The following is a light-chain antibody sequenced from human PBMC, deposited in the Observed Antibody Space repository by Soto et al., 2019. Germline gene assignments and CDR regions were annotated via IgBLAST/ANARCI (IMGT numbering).Light chain of an antibody. Sequence: QSVLTQPASVSVSPGQSITISCTGTSSDVGGYNYVSWYQQHPGKAPKLMIYEVSNRPSGVSNRFSGSKSGNTASLTISGLQAEDEADYYCSSYTSSSTLYVFGTGTNVTVL. V-gene: IGLV2-14*01. CDR3: SSYTSSSTLYV. J-gene: IGLJ1*01. CDR1: SSDVGGYNY. CDR2: EVS.